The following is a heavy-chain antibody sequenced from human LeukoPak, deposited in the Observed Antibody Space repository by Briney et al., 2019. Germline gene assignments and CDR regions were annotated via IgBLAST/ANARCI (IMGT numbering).Heavy chain of an antibody. CDR3: AKDRGGRLRWGPFDY. V-gene: IGHV3-9*03. CDR1: GFTFDDYA. J-gene: IGHJ4*02. CDR2: ISWNSGSI. D-gene: IGHD4-23*01. Sequence: PGRSLRLSCAASGFTFDDYAMHWVRQAPGKGLERVSGISWNSGSIGYADSVKGRFTISRDNAKNSLYLQMNSLRAEDMALYYCAKDRGGRLRWGPFDYWGQGTLVTVSS.